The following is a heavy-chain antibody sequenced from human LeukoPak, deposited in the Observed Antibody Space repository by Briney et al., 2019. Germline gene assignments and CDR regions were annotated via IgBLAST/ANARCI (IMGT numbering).Heavy chain of an antibody. CDR3: ARLSSGSSSWYDIDY. J-gene: IGHJ4*02. D-gene: IGHD6-13*01. Sequence: SETLSLTCTVSGGSISSFYWSWIRQPPGKGLEWIGYIYYSGSTNYNPSLKSRVTISVDTSKNQFSLRLNSVTAADTVVYYCARLSSGSSSWYDIDYWGQGTLVTVSS. V-gene: IGHV4-59*08. CDR2: IYYSGST. CDR1: GGSISSFY.